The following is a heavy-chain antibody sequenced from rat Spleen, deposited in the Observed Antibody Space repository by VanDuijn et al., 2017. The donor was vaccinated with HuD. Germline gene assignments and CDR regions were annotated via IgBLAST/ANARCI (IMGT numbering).Heavy chain of an antibody. CDR2: ISYGDSSGHSST. CDR1: GFTFSSYD. CDR3: ARRHYGYTDYFDY. D-gene: IGHD1-9*01. Sequence: EVQLVESGGGLVQPGGSVTISCAASGFTFSSYDMAWVRQAPTKGLEWVATISYGDSSGHSSTYYRDSVKGRFTISRDNAKSTLSLQMDSLRSEDTATYHCARRHYGYTDYFDYWGQGVMVTVSS. J-gene: IGHJ2*01. V-gene: IGHV5-29*01.